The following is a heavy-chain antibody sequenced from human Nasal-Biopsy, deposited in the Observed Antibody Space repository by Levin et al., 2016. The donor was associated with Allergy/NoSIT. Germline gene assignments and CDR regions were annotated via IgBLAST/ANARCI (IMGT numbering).Heavy chain of an antibody. CDR2: IKSKTEGGTT. D-gene: IGHD3-10*01. V-gene: IGHV3-15*05. J-gene: IGHJ6*02. CDR1: GFTFSDAW. Sequence: GGSLRLSCAASGFTFSDAWMSWVRQAPGKGLEWVGRIKSKTEGGTTDYAAPVKGRFTISRDDSENTLYLQMINLKTEDTAVYYCTTGYSARGVYDGVDVWGQGTTVTVSS. CDR3: TTGYSARGVYDGVDV.